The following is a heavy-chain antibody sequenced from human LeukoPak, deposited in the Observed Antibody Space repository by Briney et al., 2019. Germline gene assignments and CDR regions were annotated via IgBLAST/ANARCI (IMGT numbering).Heavy chain of an antibody. J-gene: IGHJ3*02. CDR2: IYYSGST. D-gene: IGHD3-3*01. V-gene: IGHV4-59*08. CDR3: ARQGGYYDFWSGYLDI. Sequence: SETLSLTCTVSGGSISSYYWSWIRQPPGKGLEWIGYIYYSGSTNYNPSLKSRVTISVDASKNQFPLNLSSVTAADTAVYYCARQGGYYDFWSGYLDIWGQGTMVTVSS. CDR1: GGSISSYY.